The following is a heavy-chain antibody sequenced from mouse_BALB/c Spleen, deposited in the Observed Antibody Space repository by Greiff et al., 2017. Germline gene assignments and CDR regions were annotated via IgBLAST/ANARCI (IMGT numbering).Heavy chain of an antibody. CDR2: IDPANGNT. D-gene: IGHD2-3*01. CDR3: ARCGYYEGYYAMDY. J-gene: IGHJ4*01. V-gene: IGHV14-3*02. Sequence: EVQLQQSGAELVKPGASVKLSCTASGFNIKDTYMHWVKQRPEQGLEWIGRIDPANGNTKYDPKFQGKATITADTSSNTAYLQLSSLTSEDTAVYYCARCGYYEGYYAMDYWGQGTSVTVSS. CDR1: GFNIKDTY.